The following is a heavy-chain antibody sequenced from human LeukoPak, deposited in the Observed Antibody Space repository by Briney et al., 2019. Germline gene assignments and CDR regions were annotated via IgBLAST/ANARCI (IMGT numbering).Heavy chain of an antibody. D-gene: IGHD2-15*01. V-gene: IGHV3-23*01. Sequence: PGGSLRLSCAASGFTFSNYAMSWVRQGPGKGLEWVSTISGSGGSTDYADSVKGRFTISRDNSKNTLYLQMNSLRAEDTAVYYCKVAAIDFDYWGQGTLVTVSS. CDR3: KVAAIDFDY. CDR2: ISGSGGST. J-gene: IGHJ4*02. CDR1: GFTFSNYA.